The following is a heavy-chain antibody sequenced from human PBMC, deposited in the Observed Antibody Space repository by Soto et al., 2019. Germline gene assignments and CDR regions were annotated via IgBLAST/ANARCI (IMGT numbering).Heavy chain of an antibody. CDR1: GFTFSSYA. V-gene: IGHV3-23*01. Sequence: GGSLRLSCAASGFTFSSYAMSWVRQAPGKGLEWVSAISGSGGSTYYADSVKGRFTISRDNSKNTLYLQMNSLRAEDTAVYYCAKGGYCSGGSCYSFHAFDIWGQGNPGHRLL. CDR3: AKGGYCSGGSCYSFHAFDI. J-gene: IGHJ3*02. CDR2: ISGSGGST. D-gene: IGHD2-15*01.